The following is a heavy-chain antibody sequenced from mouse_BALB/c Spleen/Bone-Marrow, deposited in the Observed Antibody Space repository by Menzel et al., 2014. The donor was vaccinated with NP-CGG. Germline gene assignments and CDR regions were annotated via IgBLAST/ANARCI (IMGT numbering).Heavy chain of an antibody. Sequence: VKLVESGPGLAAHSQSLSITCTVSGFSLTNYGVHWVRQPPGKGLEWLGAIWTCGRTTYNSARMSRLSFSKDNSKSQVFLKMNSLQTEDRAMYYCARGYGNYGYAMDYWGQGTSVTVSS. V-gene: IGHV2-9*02. J-gene: IGHJ4*01. CDR2: IWTCGRT. D-gene: IGHD2-1*01. CDR3: ARGYGNYGYAMDY. CDR1: GFSLTNYG.